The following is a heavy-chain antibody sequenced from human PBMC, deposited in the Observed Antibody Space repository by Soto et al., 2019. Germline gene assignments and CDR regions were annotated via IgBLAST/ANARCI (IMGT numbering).Heavy chain of an antibody. V-gene: IGHV3-30*04. J-gene: IGHJ4*02. CDR1: GFTFSSYA. D-gene: IGHD1-1*01. CDR2: IAYDGRNK. CDR3: ARELERVFDY. Sequence: QVQLVESGGGVVQPGRSLRLSCAASGFTFSSYAMHWVRQAPGKGLERVAVIAYDGRNKYYADSVKGRFTISRDNSRKTLYLQMNSLRIEDTAVYYCARELERVFDYWGQGTLVTVSS.